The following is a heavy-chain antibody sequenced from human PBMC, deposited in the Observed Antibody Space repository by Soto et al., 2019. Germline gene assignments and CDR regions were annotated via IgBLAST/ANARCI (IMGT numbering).Heavy chain of an antibody. V-gene: IGHV4-34*01. J-gene: IGHJ6*02. D-gene: IGHD6-25*01. CDR3: ARGSRVKIPAASGRDYYYHGLDV. CDR1: GGSFSGYY. CDR2: INHRGST. Sequence: QVQLQQWGAGLLKPSETLSLTCAVYGGSFSGYYWSWIRQPPGKGLEGIGEINHRGSTNYNPSRKRRVTISVDTSKNQFSLKLNSVTAADTAVYYCARGSRVKIPAASGRDYYYHGLDVWGQGTAVTVSS.